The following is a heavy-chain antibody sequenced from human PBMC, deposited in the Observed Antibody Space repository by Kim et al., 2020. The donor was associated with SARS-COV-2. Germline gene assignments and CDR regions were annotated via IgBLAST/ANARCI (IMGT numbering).Heavy chain of an antibody. CDR2: IIPIFGTA. J-gene: IGHJ4*02. D-gene: IGHD3-10*01. Sequence: SVKVSCKASGGTFSSYAISWVRQAPGQGLEWMGGIIPIFGTANYAQKFQGRVTITADESTSTAYMELSSLRSEDTAVYYCTLCYYGSGSFDYWGQGTLVTVSS. CDR3: TLCYYGSGSFDY. V-gene: IGHV1-69*13. CDR1: GGTFSSYA.